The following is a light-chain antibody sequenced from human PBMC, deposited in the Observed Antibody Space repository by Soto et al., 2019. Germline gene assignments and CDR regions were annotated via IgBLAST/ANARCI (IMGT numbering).Light chain of an antibody. CDR3: AAWDDRLNGYV. Sequence: QSVLTQPPSASGTPGQRVTISCSGSSSNIGSNTVNWYQQLPGTAPKLLIYSNNQRPSGVPDRFSGSKSGTSASLAISWLQSEDEADYYCAAWDDRLNGYVFGTGTKLTVL. CDR2: SNN. CDR1: SSNIGSNT. J-gene: IGLJ1*01. V-gene: IGLV1-44*01.